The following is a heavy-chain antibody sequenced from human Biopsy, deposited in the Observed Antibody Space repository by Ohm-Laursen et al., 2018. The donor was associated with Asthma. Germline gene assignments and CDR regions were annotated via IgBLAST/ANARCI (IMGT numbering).Heavy chain of an antibody. CDR2: ISYDGNHK. CDR1: GFMFRSFG. CDR3: ARGLDYSGRSGFDY. Sequence: RSLRLSCSASGFMFRSFGMHWVRQAPGKGLEWVAVISYDGNHKFYADSVKGRFTISRDNSMNTLYLHMNSLRVEDTAVYYCARGLDYSGRSGFDYWGQGTLVTVSS. J-gene: IGHJ4*02. D-gene: IGHD3-10*01. V-gene: IGHV3-30*03.